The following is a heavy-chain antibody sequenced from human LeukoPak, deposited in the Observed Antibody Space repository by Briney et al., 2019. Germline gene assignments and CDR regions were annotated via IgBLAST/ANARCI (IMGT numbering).Heavy chain of an antibody. J-gene: IGHJ4*02. CDR2: INPDGSEK. D-gene: IGHD2-21*01. V-gene: IGHV3-7*01. Sequence: GGSLRLSCAASGFTFSSNWMTWVRQAPGKGLEWVANINPDGSEKNYVDSVKGRFTISRDNAKNSLFLQMNSLRAEDTAVYDCATYRVRHMNSLDYWGRGTLVTVSS. CDR3: ATYRVRHMNSLDY. CDR1: GFTFSSNW.